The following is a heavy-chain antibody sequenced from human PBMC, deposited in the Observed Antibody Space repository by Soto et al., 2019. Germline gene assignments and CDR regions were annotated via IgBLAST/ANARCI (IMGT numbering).Heavy chain of an antibody. V-gene: IGHV1-2*06. CDR1: GYSFTDYH. CDR3: ARVGGTSSMDV. CDR2: INPNSGGT. J-gene: IGHJ6*02. Sequence: GASVKVSCKASGYSFTDYHIHWVRQAPGQGLEWLGRINPNSGGTNYAQKFQGRVTMTRDTSISTAYMELSRLRSDDTAVYYCARVGGTSSMDVWGQGTTVTVSS. D-gene: IGHD1-1*01.